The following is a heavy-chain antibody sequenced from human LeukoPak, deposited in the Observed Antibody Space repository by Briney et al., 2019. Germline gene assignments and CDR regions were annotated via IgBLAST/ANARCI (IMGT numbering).Heavy chain of an antibody. J-gene: IGHJ6*03. V-gene: IGHV3-23*01. Sequence: GGTLRLSCAASGFTFSSYGMSWVRQAPGKGLEWVSAISGSGGSTYYADSVKGRFTISRDNSKNTLYLQMNSLRAEDTAVYYCARAFYMVRGVIPYYYYMDVWGKGTTVTVSS. CDR3: ARAFYMVRGVIPYYYYMDV. CDR2: ISGSGGST. D-gene: IGHD3-10*01. CDR1: GFTFSSYG.